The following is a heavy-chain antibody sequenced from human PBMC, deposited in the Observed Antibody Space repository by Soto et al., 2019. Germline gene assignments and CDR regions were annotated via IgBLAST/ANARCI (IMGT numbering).Heavy chain of an antibody. J-gene: IGHJ4*02. CDR3: ARDYYDSSGYYSSTAGFDY. D-gene: IGHD3-22*01. V-gene: IGHV1-69*13. CDR2: IIPIFGTA. CDR1: GGTFSSYA. Sequence: SVKVSCKASGGTFSSYAISWVRQAPGQGLEWMGGIIPIFGTANYAQKFQGRVTITADESTSTAYMELSSLRSEDTAVYYCARDYYDSSGYYSSTAGFDYWGQGTLVTVSS.